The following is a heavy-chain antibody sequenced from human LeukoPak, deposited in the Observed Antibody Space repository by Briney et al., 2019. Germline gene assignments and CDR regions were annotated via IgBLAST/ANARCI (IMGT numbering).Heavy chain of an antibody. V-gene: IGHV4-59*01. D-gene: IGHD2-2*01. CDR1: GGSISSYY. CDR2: IYYSGST. J-gene: IGHJ5*02. CDR3: ARGLPAASFDP. Sequence: SETLSLTCTVSGGSISSYYWSRIRQPPGKGLEWIGYIYYSGSTNYNPSLKSRVTISVDTSKNQFSLKLSSVTAADTAVYYCARGLPAASFDPWGKGALVTVSS.